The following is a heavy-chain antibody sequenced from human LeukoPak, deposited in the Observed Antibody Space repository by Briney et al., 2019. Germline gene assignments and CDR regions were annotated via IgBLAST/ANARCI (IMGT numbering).Heavy chain of an antibody. V-gene: IGHV3-11*01. CDR1: GFTFSDYY. CDR3: AGYCGGDCYGQGN. CDR2: ISSSGSTT. Sequence: GGSLTLSCAASGFTFSDYYMSWIRQAPGKGLEWLSYISSSGSTTYYADSVKGRFTISRDNAKNSLYLQMNSLRVEDTAVYYCAGYCGGDCYGQGNWGQGTLVTVSS. J-gene: IGHJ4*02. D-gene: IGHD2-21*02.